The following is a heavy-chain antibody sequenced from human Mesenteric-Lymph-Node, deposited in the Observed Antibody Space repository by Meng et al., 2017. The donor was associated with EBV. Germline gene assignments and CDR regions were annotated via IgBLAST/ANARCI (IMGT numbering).Heavy chain of an antibody. V-gene: IGHV3-11*01. J-gene: IGHJ4*02. CDR3: ARVAARTY. CDR2: ISSSGSTI. CDR1: GFTFRAYY. D-gene: IGHD6-25*01. Sequence: QVQMAASGGGLIKPGGALSLSCADSGFTFRAYYMGLIRQAPGKGLEWVSYISSSGSTISYADSVKGRFTISRDNAKNSLYLQMNSLRAEDTAVYYCARVAARTYWGQGTLVTVSS.